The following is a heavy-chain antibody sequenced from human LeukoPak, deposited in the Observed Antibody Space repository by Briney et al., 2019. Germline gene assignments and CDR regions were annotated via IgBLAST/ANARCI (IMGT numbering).Heavy chain of an antibody. CDR3: ARGAVAVRNAFDI. D-gene: IGHD6-19*01. J-gene: IGHJ3*02. V-gene: IGHV6-1*01. Sequence: SQTLSLTCAISGDTVSSNSAAWNCIRQSPSRGLESQGRTYYSSKWYNDYAVSVKSRITINPDTSKNQFSLQLNSVTPEDTALYYCARGAVAVRNAFDIWGQGTMVTVSS. CDR1: GDTVSSNSAA. CDR2: TYYSSKWYN.